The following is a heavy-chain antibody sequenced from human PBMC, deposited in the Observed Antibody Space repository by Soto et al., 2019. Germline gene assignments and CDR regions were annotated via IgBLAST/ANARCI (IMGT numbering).Heavy chain of an antibody. CDR2: ISSSGGNA. CDR1: GFTFSGYA. J-gene: IGHJ6*02. D-gene: IGHD1-26*01. Sequence: GGSLRLSCTAFGFTFSGYAMSWVRQAPGKGLEWVSTISSSGGNAYYADSVKGRFSISRDNPKNTLRLQMNSLRADDTAVYYCAKXGASGSYPPYYYFGMDVWGQGTTVTVSS. CDR3: AKXGASGSYPPYYYFGMDV. V-gene: IGHV3-23*01.